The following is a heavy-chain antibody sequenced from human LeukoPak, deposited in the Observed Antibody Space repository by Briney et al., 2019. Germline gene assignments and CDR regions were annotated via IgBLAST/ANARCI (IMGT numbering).Heavy chain of an antibody. Sequence: ASVKVSCKASGYTFTSHDINWVRQATGQVFEWMGRLNPDSGYTGSAQKFQGRVTMTRDTSISTAYMELSSLRSEGTAVYYCARADGGNSPGYYYGLDVWGQGTTVTVSS. D-gene: IGHD4-23*01. CDR1: GYTFTSHD. V-gene: IGHV1-8*02. CDR2: LNPDSGYT. J-gene: IGHJ6*02. CDR3: ARADGGNSPGYYYGLDV.